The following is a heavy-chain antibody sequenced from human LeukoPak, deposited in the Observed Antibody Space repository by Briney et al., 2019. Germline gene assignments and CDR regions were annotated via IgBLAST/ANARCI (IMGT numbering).Heavy chain of an antibody. CDR3: ARAPGDFWSGYYSNWFDP. J-gene: IGHJ5*02. Sequence: GGSLRLSCAASGFTFSSYSMHWVRQAPGKGLEWVSYISSSSINYADSVKGRFSISRANAKNTLYLQMNSLRAEDTAVYYCARAPGDFWSGYYSNWFDPWGQGTLVTVSS. D-gene: IGHD3-3*01. V-gene: IGHV3-48*01. CDR2: ISSSSI. CDR1: GFTFSSYS.